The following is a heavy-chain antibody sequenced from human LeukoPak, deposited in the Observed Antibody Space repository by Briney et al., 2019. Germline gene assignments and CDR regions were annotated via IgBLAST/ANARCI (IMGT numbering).Heavy chain of an antibody. CDR3: ARLDSSGYYYPGAFDI. CDR2: IYPGDSDT. D-gene: IGHD3-22*01. J-gene: IGHJ3*02. Sequence: LGESLKISCKGSGYTFTSYWVGWVRQMPGKGLEWMGIIYPGDSDTRYSPSFQGQVTISADKSISTAYLQWSSLKASDTAMYYCARLDSSGYYYPGAFDIWGQGTMVTVSS. V-gene: IGHV5-51*01. CDR1: GYTFTSYW.